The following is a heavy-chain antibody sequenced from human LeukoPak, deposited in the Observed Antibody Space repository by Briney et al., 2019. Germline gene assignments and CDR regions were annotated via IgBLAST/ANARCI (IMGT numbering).Heavy chain of an antibody. Sequence: GGSLRLSCAASGFTFSAYAMAWVRQAPGKGLECVSHITTGGSSIFYADFVKGRFTISRDNVKNSLYLQMNSLRAEDAAVYYCARVRYDSGWYDYWGQGALVTVSS. D-gene: IGHD6-19*01. V-gene: IGHV3-48*03. CDR3: ARVRYDSGWYDY. CDR2: ITTGGSSI. J-gene: IGHJ4*02. CDR1: GFTFSAYA.